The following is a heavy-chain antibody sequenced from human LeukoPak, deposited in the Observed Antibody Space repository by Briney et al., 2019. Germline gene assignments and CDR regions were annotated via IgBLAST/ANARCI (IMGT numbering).Heavy chain of an antibody. CDR1: GFTFSSYG. V-gene: IGHV3-30*18. Sequence: GGSLRLSCAASGFTFSSYGMHWVRQAPGKGLEWVAVISYDGSNKYYADSVKGRFTISRDNSKNTLYLQMNSLRAEDTAVYYCAKDASDYYSEYYFDYWGQGTLVTVSS. D-gene: IGHD3-22*01. CDR3: AKDASDYYSEYYFDY. J-gene: IGHJ4*02. CDR2: ISYDGSNK.